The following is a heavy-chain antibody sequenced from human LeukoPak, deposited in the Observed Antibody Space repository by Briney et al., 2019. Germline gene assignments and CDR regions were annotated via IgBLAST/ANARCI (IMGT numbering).Heavy chain of an antibody. D-gene: IGHD6-19*01. Sequence: SETLSLTCTVPGGSISSYYWSWIRQPPGKGLEWIGYIYYSGSTNYNPSLKSRVTISVDTSKNQFSLKLSSVTAADTAVYYCAGINYSSGWYEAYYFDYWGQGTLVTVSS. CDR2: IYYSGST. CDR3: AGINYSSGWYEAYYFDY. V-gene: IGHV4-59*08. CDR1: GGSISSYY. J-gene: IGHJ4*02.